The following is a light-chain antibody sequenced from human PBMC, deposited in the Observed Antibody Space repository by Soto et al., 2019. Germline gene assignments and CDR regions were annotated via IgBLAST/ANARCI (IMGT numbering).Light chain of an antibody. CDR3: MLYMGGGLVV. V-gene: IGLV8-61*01. CDR1: SGSVSTTYY. CDR2: SPN. Sequence: QAVVTQEPSPSVSPGGTVTLTCGLTSGSVSTTYYPRWYQQTPGQAPRTLIYSPNIRSSGVPDRFSGAILGNKAALTITGAQADDESDYHCMLYMGGGLVVFGGGTKVTVL. J-gene: IGLJ2*01.